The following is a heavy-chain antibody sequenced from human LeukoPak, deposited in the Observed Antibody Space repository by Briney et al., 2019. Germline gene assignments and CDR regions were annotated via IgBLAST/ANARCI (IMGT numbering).Heavy chain of an antibody. D-gene: IGHD2-15*01. Sequence: ASVKVSCKASGGTFSSYAISWVRQAPGQGLEWMGGIIPIFGTANYAQKFQGRVTITADKSTSTAYMELSSLRSEDTAVYYCARESCSGGSCYLGAFDIWGQGTMVTVSS. CDR1: GGTFSSYA. CDR3: ARESCSGGSCYLGAFDI. J-gene: IGHJ3*02. V-gene: IGHV1-69*06. CDR2: IIPIFGTA.